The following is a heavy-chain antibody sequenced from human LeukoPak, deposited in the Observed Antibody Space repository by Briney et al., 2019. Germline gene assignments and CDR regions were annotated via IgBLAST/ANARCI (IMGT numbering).Heavy chain of an antibody. J-gene: IGHJ4*02. CDR3: AKDMDEGDY. CDR1: GFTFSSYA. D-gene: IGHD2-2*03. CDR2: ISGSSGGT. Sequence: GGSLRLSCVASGFTFSSYAMNWVRQAPGKGLEWVSAISGSSGGTYYADSVKGRFTISRDNSKNTLYLQMNSLRAEDTAVYYCAKDMDEGDYWGQGTLVTVSS. V-gene: IGHV3-23*01.